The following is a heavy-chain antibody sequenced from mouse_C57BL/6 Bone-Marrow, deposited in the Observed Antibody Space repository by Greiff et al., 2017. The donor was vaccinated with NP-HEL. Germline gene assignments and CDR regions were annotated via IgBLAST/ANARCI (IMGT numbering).Heavy chain of an antibody. Sequence: QVQLQQSGPGLVQPSQRLSITCTVSGFSLTSYGVHWVRQSPGKGLEWLGVIWRGGSTDYNAAFMSRLSITKDNSKSQVFFKMNSLQADDTAIYYCVCLRSNYGYFDVWGTGTTVTVSS. V-gene: IGHV2-5*01. D-gene: IGHD2-5*01. CDR3: VCLRSNYGYFDV. CDR1: GFSLTSYG. CDR2: IWRGGST. J-gene: IGHJ1*03.